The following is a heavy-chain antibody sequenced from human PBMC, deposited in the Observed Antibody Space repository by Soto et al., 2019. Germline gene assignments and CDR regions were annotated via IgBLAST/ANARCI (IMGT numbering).Heavy chain of an antibody. J-gene: IGHJ4*02. CDR3: TRGFARFHY. CDR2: IDGSGTTK. Sequence: EVQLLEAGGGLVQPGGSLRLSCGVSGFTFNDFEMNWVRQAPGKGLEWLAYIDGSGTTKKYADSVRGRFTISRDNPNNSLFLHISSLRAAGTAIYYCTRGFARFHYWGQGTLISGSS. V-gene: IGHV3-48*03. CDR1: GFTFNDFE.